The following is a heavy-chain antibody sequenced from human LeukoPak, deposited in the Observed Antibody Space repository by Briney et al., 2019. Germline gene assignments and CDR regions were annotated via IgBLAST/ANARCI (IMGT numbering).Heavy chain of an antibody. D-gene: IGHD2-15*01. Sequence: GGSLRLSCAASGFTFSSYGMHWVRQAPGKGLEWVAFIRYDGSNKYYADSVKGRFTISRDNSKNTLYLQMKSLRAEDTAVYYCARGRGRAYCSGGSCYGRGAFDIWGQGTMVTVSS. CDR2: IRYDGSNK. J-gene: IGHJ3*02. V-gene: IGHV3-30*02. CDR1: GFTFSSYG. CDR3: ARGRGRAYCSGGSCYGRGAFDI.